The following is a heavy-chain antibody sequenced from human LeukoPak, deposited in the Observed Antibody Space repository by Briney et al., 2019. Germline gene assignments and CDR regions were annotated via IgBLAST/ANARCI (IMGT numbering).Heavy chain of an antibody. CDR1: GFNFKTYA. J-gene: IGHJ4*02. CDR2: ITYDGNNK. D-gene: IGHD4/OR15-4a*01. V-gene: IGHV3-30*04. CDR3: AREDRYGAPYYLDY. Sequence: GRSLRLSCAASGFNFKTYAMHWVRQAPGKGLEWLAVITYDGNNKYYADSVKGQVTLSRDNPKKTLYLQMDNLIRLDPAVYYCAREDRYGAPYYLDYWGQGTLVTVSS.